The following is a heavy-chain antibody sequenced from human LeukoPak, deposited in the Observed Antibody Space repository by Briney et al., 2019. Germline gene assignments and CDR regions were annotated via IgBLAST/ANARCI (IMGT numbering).Heavy chain of an antibody. Sequence: GGSLRLSCAASGFTFSSYSMNWVRRAPGKGLERVSSISSSSSYIYYADSVKGRFTISRDNAKNSLYLQMNSLRAEDTAVYYCARVDGSGTPGFDAFDIWGQGTMVTVSS. CDR1: GFTFSSYS. J-gene: IGHJ3*02. CDR2: ISSSSSYI. CDR3: ARVDGSGTPGFDAFDI. V-gene: IGHV3-21*01. D-gene: IGHD3-10*01.